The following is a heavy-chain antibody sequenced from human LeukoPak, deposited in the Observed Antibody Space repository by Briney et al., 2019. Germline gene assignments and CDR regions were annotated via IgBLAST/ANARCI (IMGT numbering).Heavy chain of an antibody. Sequence: GGSLRLSCEASGFTVSDNYMSWVRQAPGKGLEWVSVIYSGGSTYYADSAEGRFIISRDESKNTLFLQMNNLRAEDTAVYYCARDLRRPAFYYYGMDVWGQGTTVIVSS. CDR1: GFTVSDNY. V-gene: IGHV3-53*01. CDR2: IYSGGST. CDR3: ARDLRRPAFYYYGMDV. J-gene: IGHJ6*02.